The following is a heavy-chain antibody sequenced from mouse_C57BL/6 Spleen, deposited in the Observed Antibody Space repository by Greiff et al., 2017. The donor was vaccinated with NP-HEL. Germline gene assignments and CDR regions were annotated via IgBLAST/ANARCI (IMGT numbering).Heavy chain of an antibody. CDR3: ARGGWRVHFDY. D-gene: IGHD3-2*02. CDR2: ISYDGSN. V-gene: IGHV3-6*01. Sequence: ESGPGLVKPSQSLSLTCSVTGYSITSGYYWNWIRQFPGNKLEWMGYISYDGSNNYNPSLKNRISITRDTSKNQFFLKLNSVTTEDTATYYCARGGWRVHFDYWGQGTTLTVSS. J-gene: IGHJ2*01. CDR1: GYSITSGYY.